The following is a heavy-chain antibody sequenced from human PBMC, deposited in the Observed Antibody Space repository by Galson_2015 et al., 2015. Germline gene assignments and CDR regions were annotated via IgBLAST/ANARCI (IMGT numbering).Heavy chain of an antibody. CDR3: AKDRSHSSSWYFMQSGPVDY. J-gene: IGHJ4*02. V-gene: IGHV3-30*18. Sequence: SLRLSCAASGFTFSSYGMHWVRQAPGKGLEWVAVISYDGSNKYYADSVKGRFTISRDNSKNTLYLQMNSLRAEDTAVYYCAKDRSHSSSWYFMQSGPVDYWGQGTLVTVSS. CDR1: GFTFSSYG. CDR2: ISYDGSNK. D-gene: IGHD6-13*01.